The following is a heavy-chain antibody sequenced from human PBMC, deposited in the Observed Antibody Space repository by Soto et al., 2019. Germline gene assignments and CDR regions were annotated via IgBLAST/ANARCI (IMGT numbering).Heavy chain of an antibody. CDR2: ISSNAEE. D-gene: IGHD3-10*01. Sequence: QVTLKESGPVLVKPTETLTLTCTVSGFSLRSVRMGVSWIRQPPGKALQWLAHISSNAEESYSSSLKSRLTISKDPPKSQVGLTRTDRDPEDTATYGCGRIQATFGELSTGENGMDVGGQGTTVTGSS. J-gene: IGHJ6*02. CDR1: GFSLRSVRMG. V-gene: IGHV2-26*01. CDR3: GRIQATFGELSTGENGMDV.